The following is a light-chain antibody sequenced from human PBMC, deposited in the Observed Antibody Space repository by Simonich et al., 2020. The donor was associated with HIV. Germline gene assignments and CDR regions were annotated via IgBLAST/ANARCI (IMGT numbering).Light chain of an antibody. J-gene: IGKJ4*01. CDR1: QGISNS. V-gene: IGKV1-NL1*01. Sequence: DIQMTQSPSSLSASVGDRVPITCQASQGISNSLAWYQQKPGKAHKLLLYAASRVESGVPSRCSGSGSGTDYTLTIRSLQPEDSATYYGQQYYNTPLTFGGGTKLEIK. CDR3: QQYYNTPLT. CDR2: AAS.